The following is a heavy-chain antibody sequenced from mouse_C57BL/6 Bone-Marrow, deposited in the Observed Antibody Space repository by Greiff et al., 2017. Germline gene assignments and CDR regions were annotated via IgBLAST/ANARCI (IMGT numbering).Heavy chain of an antibody. V-gene: IGHV5-4*01. CDR3: ARDLLWFVY. D-gene: IGHD2-10*01. Sequence: EVKLVESGGGLVKPGGSLKLSCAASGFTFSSYAMSWVRQTPEKRLEWVATISDGGSYTYYPDNVKGRFTISRDNAKNNLYLQMSHLKSEETAMYYCARDLLWFVYWGQGTLVTVSA. CDR2: ISDGGSYT. J-gene: IGHJ3*01. CDR1: GFTFSSYA.